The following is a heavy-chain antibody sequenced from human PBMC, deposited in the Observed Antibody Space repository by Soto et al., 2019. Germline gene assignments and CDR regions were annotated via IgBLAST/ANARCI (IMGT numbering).Heavy chain of an antibody. Sequence: PGGSLRLSCAASGFTFSSYAMSWVRQAPGKGLEWVSAISGSGGSTYYADSVKGRFTISRDNSKNTLYLQMNSLRAEDTAVYYCAKDPPEYCSGGRSCNYFDYWGQGTLVTVSS. CDR2: ISGSGGST. J-gene: IGHJ4*02. V-gene: IGHV3-23*01. D-gene: IGHD2-15*01. CDR3: AKDPPEYCSGGRSCNYFDY. CDR1: GFTFSSYA.